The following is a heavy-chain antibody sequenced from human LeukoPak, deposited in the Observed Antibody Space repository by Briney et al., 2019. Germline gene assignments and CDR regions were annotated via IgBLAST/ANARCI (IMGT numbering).Heavy chain of an antibody. CDR3: ARHESTIFEAHNGMDV. CDR2: IYYSGST. Sequence: KASDTLSLTCTVSGGSISSNTHYWDWVRQPPGKGLEWIASIYYSGSTYYSPSLRSRVTISVDTSRNQFSLKVMSVTAADTGVYFCARHESTIFEAHNGMDVWGQGTSVTVSS. D-gene: IGHD3-3*01. V-gene: IGHV4-39*01. J-gene: IGHJ6*02. CDR1: GGSISSNTHY.